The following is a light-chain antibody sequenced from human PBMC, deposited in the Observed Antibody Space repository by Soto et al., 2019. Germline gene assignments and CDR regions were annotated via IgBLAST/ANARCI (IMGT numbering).Light chain of an antibody. J-gene: IGKJ3*01. V-gene: IGKV1-9*01. Sequence: DIQLTQSPSFLSASVGDRVTITCRASQGISSSLAWYQQKPGKAPKLLIFAASTLPGGVPSRFSGSGSGTEFTLTISSLQPEDFATYYCQHLNTNLGTFGPGTKVDIK. CDR3: QHLNTNLGT. CDR1: QGISSS. CDR2: AAS.